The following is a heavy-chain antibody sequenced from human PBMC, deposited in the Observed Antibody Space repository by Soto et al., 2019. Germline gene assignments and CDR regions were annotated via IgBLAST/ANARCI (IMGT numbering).Heavy chain of an antibody. V-gene: IGHV3-23*01. J-gene: IGHJ4*02. CDR3: ARDCASTSCSVWHY. CDR2: MTSSGDKT. CDR1: GFSLNNFA. Sequence: GGSLRLSCAASGFSLNNFAMTWVRQAPGKGLEWVSGMTSSGDKTYYADSVKGRFIISRDNSKNMLYLQMNSLRVEDTALYYCARDCASTSCSVWHYWGQGTLVTVSS. D-gene: IGHD2-2*01.